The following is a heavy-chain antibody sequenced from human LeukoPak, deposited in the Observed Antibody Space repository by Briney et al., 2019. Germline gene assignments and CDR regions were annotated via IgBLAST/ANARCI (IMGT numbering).Heavy chain of an antibody. J-gene: IGHJ4*02. CDR1: GYIFTDYY. CDR3: ARGRGSSDSYYVDY. D-gene: IGHD2-15*01. Sequence: GASVKVSCKGSGYIFTDYYMYWVRQAPGQGLERMGWIHPNSGVTNSAQKFQGRVTMTRDTSISTAYMELTRLTSDDTAVYYCARGRGSSDSYYVDYWGQGTLVTVSS. V-gene: IGHV1-2*02. CDR2: IHPNSGVT.